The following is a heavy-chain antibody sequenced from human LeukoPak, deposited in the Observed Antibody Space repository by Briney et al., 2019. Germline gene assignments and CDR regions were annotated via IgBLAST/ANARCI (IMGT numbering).Heavy chain of an antibody. J-gene: IGHJ4*02. CDR1: GGSISSYY. D-gene: IGHD6-6*01. CDR3: AGVSSSRIDY. Sequence: SETLSLTCTASGGSISSYYWSWIRQPAGKGLEWIGRIYTSGSTNYNPSLKSRVTMSVDTSKNQFSLRLSSVTAADTAVYYCAGVSSSRIDYWGQGTLVTVSA. V-gene: IGHV4-4*07. CDR2: IYTSGST.